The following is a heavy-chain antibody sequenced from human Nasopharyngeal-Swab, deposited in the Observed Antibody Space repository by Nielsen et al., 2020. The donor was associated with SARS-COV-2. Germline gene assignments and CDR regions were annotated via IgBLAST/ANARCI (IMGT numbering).Heavy chain of an antibody. J-gene: IGHJ4*02. CDR3: ARDGDKYSEY. Sequence: ASVKVSCKASGYTFTSNSITWVRQAPGQGLEWMGWISGYNGVTKYAQKFQGRVTMTTDTSTSTAYMELRSLRYDDTAVYYCARDGDKYSEYWGQGSLVTVSS. D-gene: IGHD6-6*01. CDR2: ISGYNGVT. CDR1: GYTFTSNS. V-gene: IGHV1-18*04.